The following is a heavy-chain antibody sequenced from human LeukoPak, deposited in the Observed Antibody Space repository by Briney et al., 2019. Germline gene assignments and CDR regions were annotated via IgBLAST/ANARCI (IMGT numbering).Heavy chain of an antibody. CDR1: GFIFSSYS. J-gene: IGHJ4*02. CDR3: AKRIAVAPRYFGC. D-gene: IGHD6-19*01. CDR2: ISGSGDSI. Sequence: GGSLRLSCAASGFIFSSYSMTWVRQAPGKRLEWVSTISGSGDSIYYADSVKGRFTISRDNSKNTLYLQMNSLRAEDTAVYYCAKRIAVAPRYFGCWGQGTLVTVSS. V-gene: IGHV3-23*01.